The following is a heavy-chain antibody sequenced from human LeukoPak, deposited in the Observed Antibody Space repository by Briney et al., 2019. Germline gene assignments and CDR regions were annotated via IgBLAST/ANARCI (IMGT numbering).Heavy chain of an antibody. CDR2: INGAGSSI. D-gene: IGHD4-17*01. J-gene: IGHJ4*02. CDR3: ARGGDYKNDY. Sequence: GGSLRLSCAASGFTFSSYCMHWVRHTPGKGLVWVSRINGAGSSISYADSVKGRVTISRDNAKNTLYLQMNNLRAEDTAVYYCARGGDYKNDYWGQGTLVTVSS. CDR1: GFTFSSYC. V-gene: IGHV3-74*01.